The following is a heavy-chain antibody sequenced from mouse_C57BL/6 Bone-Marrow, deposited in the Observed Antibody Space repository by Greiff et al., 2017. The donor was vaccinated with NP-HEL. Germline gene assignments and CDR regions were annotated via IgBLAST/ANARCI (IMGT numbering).Heavy chain of an antibody. Sequence: VQLQQSGAELVKPGASVKLSCTAPGFNIKDYYMHWVKQRTEQGLEWIGRIDPEDGETKYAPKFQGKATITADTSSNTAYLQLSSLTSEDTAVYYCARPASSDWYFDVWGTGTTVTVSS. V-gene: IGHV14-2*01. J-gene: IGHJ1*03. CDR3: ARPASSDWYFDV. D-gene: IGHD1-1*01. CDR1: GFNIKDYY. CDR2: IDPEDGET.